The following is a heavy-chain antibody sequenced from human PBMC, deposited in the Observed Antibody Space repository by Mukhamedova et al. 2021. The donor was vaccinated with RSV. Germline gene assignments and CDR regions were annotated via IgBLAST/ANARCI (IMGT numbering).Heavy chain of an antibody. D-gene: IGHD5-18*01. CDR1: Y. CDR3: ARGPMLWLQFGLDY. V-gene: IGHV4-34*01. Sequence: YWSWIRQPPGKGLEWIGEINHSGSTNYNPSLKSRVTISVDTSKNQFSLKLSSVTAADTAVYYCARGPMLWLQFGLDYWGQGTLVT. J-gene: IGHJ4*02. CDR2: INHSGST.